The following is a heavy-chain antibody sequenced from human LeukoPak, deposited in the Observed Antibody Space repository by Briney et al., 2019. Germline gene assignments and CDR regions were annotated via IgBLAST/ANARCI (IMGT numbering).Heavy chain of an antibody. J-gene: IGHJ4*02. CDR3: ARDPLRYLRVGHYDY. CDR2: IDCDSSHI. V-gene: IGHV3-21*01. D-gene: IGHD3-9*01. Sequence: PGGSLRLSCAASGFTFSNSAMNWVRQVPGKGLEWVSSIDCDSSHIYYAAPVRGRFTISRDNARNSVYLQMNSLRVEDTAVYYCARDPLRYLRVGHYDYWGQGTLVAVSS. CDR1: GFTFSNSA.